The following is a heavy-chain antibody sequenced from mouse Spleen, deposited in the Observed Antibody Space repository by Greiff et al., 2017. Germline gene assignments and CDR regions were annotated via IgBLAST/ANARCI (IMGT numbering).Heavy chain of an antibody. V-gene: IGHV5-9-3*01. Sequence: VQLKESGGGLVKLGGSLKLSCAASGFTFSSYAMSWVRQTPEKRLEWVATISSGGGNTYYPDSVKGRFTISRDNAKNTLYLQMSSLKSEDTAMYYCARLYDGYAWFAYWGQGTLVTVSA. CDR2: ISSGGGNT. CDR1: GFTFSSYA. CDR3: ARLYDGYAWFAY. J-gene: IGHJ3*01. D-gene: IGHD2-3*01.